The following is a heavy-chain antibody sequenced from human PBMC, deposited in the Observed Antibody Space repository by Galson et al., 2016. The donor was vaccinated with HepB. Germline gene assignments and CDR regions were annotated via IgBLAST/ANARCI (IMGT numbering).Heavy chain of an antibody. CDR3: ARVTFTCDGGGCRYYGMDV. Sequence: SLRLSCAASGFALRSCDMYWVRQTTGKGLEWVSSIGTAGDTYYPGSVRGRFTVSRENANNSLYLQMNSLRAVDTAVYFCARVTFTCDGGGCRYYGMDVWGTGTTVTVSP. CDR2: IGTAGDT. CDR1: GFALRSCD. D-gene: IGHD2-21*01. V-gene: IGHV3-13*01. J-gene: IGHJ6*04.